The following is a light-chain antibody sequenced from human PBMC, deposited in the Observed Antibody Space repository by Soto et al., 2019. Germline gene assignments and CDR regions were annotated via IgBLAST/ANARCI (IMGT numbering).Light chain of an antibody. J-gene: IGKJ1*01. CDR2: WAS. CDR3: QQYDDTPRT. V-gene: IGKV4-1*01. CDR1: QSGLNSSNNKNY. Sequence: DVVMTQSRDSLAVSLGERATINCKSSQSGLNSSNNKNYLAWYQQKPGQPPKLLIYWASTRESGVPDRFSGSGSGTDFTLTISSLQAEDVAVYYCQQYDDTPRTFGQGNKVEIK.